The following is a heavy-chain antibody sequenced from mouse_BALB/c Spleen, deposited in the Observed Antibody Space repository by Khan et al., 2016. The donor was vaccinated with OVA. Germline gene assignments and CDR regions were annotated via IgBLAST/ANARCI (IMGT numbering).Heavy chain of an antibody. CDR1: GYTFTSYW. D-gene: IGHD2-1*01. J-gene: IGHJ2*01. V-gene: IGHV1-5*01. Sequence: VQLQQSGTVLARPGASVKMSCKASGYTFTSYWMHWVKQRPGQGLEWMGAIYPGNSDTNYNQKFKGKAKLTAVTSTSTAYLALYSLANDDSAVYFCTRNGFGNYESWDYWGQGTTLTVSS. CDR2: IYPGNSDT. CDR3: TRNGFGNYESWDY.